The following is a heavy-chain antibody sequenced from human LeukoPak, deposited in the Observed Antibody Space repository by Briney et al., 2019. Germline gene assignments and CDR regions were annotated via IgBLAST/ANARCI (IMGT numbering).Heavy chain of an antibody. CDR2: ISAYYRDT. J-gene: IGHJ3*01. CDR1: GYDVITYG. Sequence: GASVKVSCKASGYDVITYGLTWVRQAPGQGLEWIGMISAYYRDTNYAEKFQGRVIMTRDTATNTAYMELRRLRSDDTAFYYCARRSAPGNFDGFDVWGQGTWVTVSS. V-gene: IGHV1-18*04. D-gene: IGHD6-13*01. CDR3: ARRSAPGNFDGFDV.